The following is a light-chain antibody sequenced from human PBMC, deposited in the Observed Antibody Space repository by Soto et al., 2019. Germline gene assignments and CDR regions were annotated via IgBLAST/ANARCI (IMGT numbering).Light chain of an antibody. Sequence: DIQMTQSPSSLSASVGDRVTITCQASQDISNYLNWYQQKPGKAPKLLIYDASHLETGVPSRFSGILSGTDFTFTISGLQPEDTATYYCQQYENPLLTFGGGTKVEIK. CDR3: QQYENPLLT. CDR2: DAS. V-gene: IGKV1-33*01. J-gene: IGKJ4*01. CDR1: QDISNY.